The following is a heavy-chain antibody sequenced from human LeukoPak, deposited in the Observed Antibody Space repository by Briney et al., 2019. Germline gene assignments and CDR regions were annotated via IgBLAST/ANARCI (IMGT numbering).Heavy chain of an antibody. D-gene: IGHD3-22*01. Sequence: ASETLSLTCAVYGGSFSDYYWGWIRQPPGKGLEWIGEINHSGSTNYNPSLKSRVTLSVDTSKNQFSLKLSSVTAADTAVNYCARGGYYYDSSGYYYPGTFDYWGQGTLVTVSS. V-gene: IGHV4-34*01. CDR2: INHSGST. J-gene: IGHJ4*02. CDR1: GGSFSDYY. CDR3: ARGGYYYDSSGYYYPGTFDY.